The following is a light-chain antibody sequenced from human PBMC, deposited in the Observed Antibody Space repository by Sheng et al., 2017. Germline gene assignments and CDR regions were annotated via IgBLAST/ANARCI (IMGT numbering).Light chain of an antibody. Sequence: EIVLTQSPATLSLSPGERATLSCRASQSVGSYLAWYQQKPGQAPRLLIYGASTRAAGIPVRFSGSWIWGQDFTLTISSLQPEDFSTYYCQQFDSYPLTFGLRVHDWTLN. V-gene: IGKV3-11*01. CDR3: QQFDSYPLT. CDR2: GAS. J-gene: IGKJ5*01. CDR1: QSVGSY.